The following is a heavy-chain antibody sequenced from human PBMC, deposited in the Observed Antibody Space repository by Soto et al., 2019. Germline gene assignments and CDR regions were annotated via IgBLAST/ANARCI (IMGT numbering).Heavy chain of an antibody. V-gene: IGHV3-23*01. D-gene: IGHD3-10*02. J-gene: IGHJ4*02. CDR3: AKDLRGRGDIYYFPVIDY. CDR1: GFSFITYA. CDR2: ISDSGGST. Sequence: PGGPLRLSCAASGFSFITYAMTWVRQAPGKGLEWVSTISDSGGSTYYADSVKGRFTISRDRSRNTLYLQMNSLSAEDTAVYYCAKDLRGRGDIYYFPVIDYWGRGTLVTVSS.